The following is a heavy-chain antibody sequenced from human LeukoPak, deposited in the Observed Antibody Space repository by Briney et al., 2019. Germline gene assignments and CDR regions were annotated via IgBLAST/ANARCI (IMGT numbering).Heavy chain of an antibody. CDR2: INHSGST. Sequence: SETLSLTCAVYGGSFSGYYWSWIRQPPGKGLEWIGEINHSGSTNYNPSLKSRVTISVDTSKNQFSLKLSSVTAADTAVYYCARGKRGYSSSWYDYWGQGTLVTVSS. CDR3: ARGKRGYSSSWYDY. CDR1: GGSFSGYY. V-gene: IGHV4-34*01. D-gene: IGHD6-13*01. J-gene: IGHJ4*02.